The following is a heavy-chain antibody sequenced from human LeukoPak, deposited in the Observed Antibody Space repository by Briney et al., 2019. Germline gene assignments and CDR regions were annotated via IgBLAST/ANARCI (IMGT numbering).Heavy chain of an antibody. CDR3: SSLDSSGYYYYYYMDV. V-gene: IGHV1-69*06. Sequence: ASVKVSCKASGYTFTSYGISWVRQAPGQGLEWMGGIIPIFGTANYAQKFQGRVTITADKSTSTAYMELSSLKTEDTAVYYCSSLDSSGYYYYYYMDVWGKGTTVTVSS. D-gene: IGHD3-22*01. CDR2: IIPIFGTA. J-gene: IGHJ6*03. CDR1: GYTFTSYG.